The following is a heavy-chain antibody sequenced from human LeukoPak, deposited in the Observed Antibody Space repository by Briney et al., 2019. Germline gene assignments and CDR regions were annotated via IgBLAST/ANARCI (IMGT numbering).Heavy chain of an antibody. D-gene: IGHD3-10*01. CDR1: GFTFSSYA. CDR3: AKDRQSSYRSGSYYAIDY. J-gene: IGHJ4*02. CDR2: ISGSGDST. Sequence: GGSLRLSCAASGFTFSSYAMSWVRQAPGKELEWVSAISGSGDSTYCADSVKGRFTISRDNSKNTLYLQMNTLRAEDTAVYYCAKDRQSSYRSGSYYAIDYWGQGTLVTVSS. V-gene: IGHV3-23*01.